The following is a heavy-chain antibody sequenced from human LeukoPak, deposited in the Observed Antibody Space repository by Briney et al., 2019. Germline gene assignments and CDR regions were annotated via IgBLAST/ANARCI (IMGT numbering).Heavy chain of an antibody. D-gene: IGHD1-26*01. CDR2: IKQDGSEK. Sequence: GGSLRLSCAASGFTFSSHWMSWVRQAPGKGLEWVANIKQDGSEKYYVDSVKGRFTISRDNAKNSLYLQMNSLRAEDTAVYYCARDLGSGSYDYWGQGTLVTVSS. CDR1: GFTFSSHW. J-gene: IGHJ4*02. CDR3: ARDLGSGSYDY. V-gene: IGHV3-7*01.